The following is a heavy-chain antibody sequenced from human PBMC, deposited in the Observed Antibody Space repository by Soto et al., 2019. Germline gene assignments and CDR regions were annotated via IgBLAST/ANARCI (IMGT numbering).Heavy chain of an antibody. CDR1: GFTFSDYS. CDR3: ARQAARNYIDS. Sequence: SLRLSCVASGFTFSDYSMSWIRQAPGKGLEWLAFIDSRGRTLSYADSVRGRFTISRDNAENSVYLQMDSLRADDTAVYYRARQAARNYIDSWGQGNSVTVSS. CDR2: IDSRGRTL. J-gene: IGHJ4*02. V-gene: IGHV3-11*01. D-gene: IGHD6-6*01.